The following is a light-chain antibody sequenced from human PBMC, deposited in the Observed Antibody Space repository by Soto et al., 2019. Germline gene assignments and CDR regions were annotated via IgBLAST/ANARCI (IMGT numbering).Light chain of an antibody. V-gene: IGLV1-40*01. CDR3: QSYDSSLSGYYV. J-gene: IGLJ1*01. CDR2: GNS. Sequence: VLTQPPSVSGAPGQRVTISCTGSSSNIGAGYDVHWYQQLPGTAPKLLIYGNSNRPSGVPDRFSGSKSGTSASLAITGLQAEDEADYYCQSYDSSLSGYYVFGTGTKLTVL. CDR1: SSNIGAGYD.